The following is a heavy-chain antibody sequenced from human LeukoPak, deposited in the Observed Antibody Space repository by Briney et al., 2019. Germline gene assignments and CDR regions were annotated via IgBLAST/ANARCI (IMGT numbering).Heavy chain of an antibody. CDR1: GGTFSSYA. D-gene: IGHD1-26*01. J-gene: IGHJ4*02. CDR3: ATMYSGSYYSPLDY. Sequence: SVKVSCKASGGTFSSYAISWVRQAPGQGLEWMGGIIPIFGTANYAQKFQGRVTITADESTSTAYMELSSPRSEDTAVYYCATMYSGSYYSPLDYWGQGTLVTVSS. CDR2: IIPIFGTA. V-gene: IGHV1-69*13.